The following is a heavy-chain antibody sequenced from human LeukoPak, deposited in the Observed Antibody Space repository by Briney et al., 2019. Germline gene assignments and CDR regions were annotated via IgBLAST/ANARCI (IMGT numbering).Heavy chain of an antibody. CDR3: ARDTCSSTSCYGSGYNWFDP. V-gene: IGHV1-18*01. CDR2: ISAYNGNT. CDR1: GYTFTSYG. J-gene: IGHJ5*02. Sequence: RASVKVSCKASGYTFTSYGISWVRQAPGQGLEWMGWISAYNGNTNYAQKLQGRVTMTTDTSTSTAYMELRSLRSDDTAVYYCARDTCSSTSCYGSGYNWFDPWGQGTLVTVSS. D-gene: IGHD2-2*01.